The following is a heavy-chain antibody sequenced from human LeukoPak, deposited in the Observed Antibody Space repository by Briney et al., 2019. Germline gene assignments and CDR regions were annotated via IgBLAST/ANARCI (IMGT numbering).Heavy chain of an antibody. CDR1: GGSISSSDYY. J-gene: IGHJ3*02. V-gene: IGHV4-39*01. Sequence: SETLSLTCAVSGGSISSSDYYWGWIRQPPGKGLEWIGSLYYSGRTYYNPSLKSRVTISVDTSKNQFSLRLSSVTAADTAVYYCARQGIDAFDIWGQGTLVTVSS. CDR2: LYYSGRT. CDR3: ARQGIDAFDI.